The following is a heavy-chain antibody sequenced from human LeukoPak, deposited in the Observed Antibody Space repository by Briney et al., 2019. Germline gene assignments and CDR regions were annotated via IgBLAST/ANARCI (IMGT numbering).Heavy chain of an antibody. J-gene: IGHJ4*02. D-gene: IGHD1-26*01. Sequence: SETLSLTCTVSGGSISSYYWSWIRQPPGKGLEWIGYIYYSGSTNYNPSLKSRVTISVDTSKNQFSLKLSSVTAADTAVYYCARGTPEYSGSYPPTTPYFDYWGQGTLVTVSS. CDR2: IYYSGST. V-gene: IGHV4-59*01. CDR3: ARGTPEYSGSYPPTTPYFDY. CDR1: GGSISSYY.